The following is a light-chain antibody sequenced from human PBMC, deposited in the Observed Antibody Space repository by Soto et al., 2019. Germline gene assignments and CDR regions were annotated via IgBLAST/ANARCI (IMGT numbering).Light chain of an antibody. J-gene: IGKJ2*01. CDR1: QSISNY. CDR2: GAS. V-gene: IGKV1-39*01. CDR3: QQSYSTPYT. Sequence: DIQMTHSPPSLSASVGARVTITCRASQSISNYLNWYQQKPGKAPKLLIYGASSLESGVPSRFSGSGSGTDFTLTIASLQPEDFGTYYCQQSYSTPYTFGQGTKLEI.